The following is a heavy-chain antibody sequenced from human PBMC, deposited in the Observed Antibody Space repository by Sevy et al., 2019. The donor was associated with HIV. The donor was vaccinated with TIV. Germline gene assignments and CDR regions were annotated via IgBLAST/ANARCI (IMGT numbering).Heavy chain of an antibody. D-gene: IGHD6-13*01. J-gene: IGHJ5*01. Sequence: SETLSLTCTVSGGSISSSSSYWGWIRQPPGKPLEWIGSVHYSWSTYYNPSLKSRVTISVDTSEGQFSLRMSSVTAAETAVNYCATYIAAVGSNWFDPWGQGTLVTVSS. CDR2: VHYSWST. CDR1: GGSISSSSSY. CDR3: ATYIAAVGSNWFDP. V-gene: IGHV4-39*01.